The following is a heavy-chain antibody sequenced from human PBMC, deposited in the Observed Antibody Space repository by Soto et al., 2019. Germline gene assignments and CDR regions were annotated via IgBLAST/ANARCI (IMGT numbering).Heavy chain of an antibody. CDR2: IYHSGST. V-gene: IGHV4-38-2*01. J-gene: IGHJ4*02. CDR1: GYSISSGYY. Sequence: KPSETLSLTCAVSGYSISSGYYWGWIRQPPGKGLEWIGSIYHSGSTYYNPSLKSRVTISVDTSKNQFSLKLSSVTAADTAVYYCASLNPYGSGTYYFDYWGQGTLVTVPS. CDR3: ASLNPYGSGTYYFDY. D-gene: IGHD3-10*01.